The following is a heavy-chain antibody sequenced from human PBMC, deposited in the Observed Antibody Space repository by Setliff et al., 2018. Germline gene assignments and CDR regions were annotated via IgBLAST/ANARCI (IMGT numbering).Heavy chain of an antibody. CDR2: IYYSGST. D-gene: IGHD6-13*01. V-gene: IGHV4-59*08. J-gene: IGHJ4*02. CDR3: ARQGASGAPHY. Sequence: SETLSLTCTVSGGSISSYYWSWIRQPPGKGLEWIGHIYYSGSTNYNPSLKSRVIISVDTFRSQFSLQLTSVTAADAAIYYCARQGASGAPHYWGQGTLVTVSS. CDR1: GGSISSYY.